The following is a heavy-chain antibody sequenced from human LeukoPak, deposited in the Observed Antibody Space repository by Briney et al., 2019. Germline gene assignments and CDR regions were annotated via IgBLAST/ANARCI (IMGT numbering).Heavy chain of an antibody. D-gene: IGHD7-27*01. CDR1: GFTVSTSY. CDR2: VYSGGNT. CDR3: ARALNTNWGTYDY. V-gene: IGHV3-53*05. Sequence: GGSLRLSCAASGFTVSTSYMSWVRQAPGKGLEWVSIVYSGGNTYYTDSVKGRFTLSRDNSKNTLHLQMTSLRAEDTALYYCARALNTNWGTYDYWGQGTLVTISS. J-gene: IGHJ4*02.